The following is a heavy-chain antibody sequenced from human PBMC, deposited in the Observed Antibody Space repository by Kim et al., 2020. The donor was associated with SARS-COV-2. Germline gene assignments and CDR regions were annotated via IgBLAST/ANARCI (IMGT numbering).Heavy chain of an antibody. V-gene: IGHV3-20*01. Sequence: GGSLRLSCAASGFTFDDYGMSWVRQAPGKGLEWFSGINWNGGSTGYADSVKGRFTISRDNAKNSLYLQMNSLRAEDTALYHCARYTGHYDSSGYFDYWGQGTLVTVSS. CDR2: INWNGGST. D-gene: IGHD3-22*01. CDR1: GFTFDDYG. J-gene: IGHJ4*02. CDR3: ARYTGHYDSSGYFDY.